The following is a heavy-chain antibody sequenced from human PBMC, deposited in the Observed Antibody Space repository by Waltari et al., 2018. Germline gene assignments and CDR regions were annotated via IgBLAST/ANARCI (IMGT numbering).Heavy chain of an antibody. CDR2: IYGASGST. CDR1: GSSISSYY. D-gene: IGHD1-26*01. J-gene: IGHJ4*02. V-gene: IGHV4-59*08. CDR3: VRHGGSTYTFDF. Sequence: QVQLQESGPGLVKPSETLSLTCAVSGSSISSYYWNWIRQSPGKGLEWIGYIYGASGSTTYNPSLKSRVTISTDVSKNQFSLKLNSVTAADTAVYYCVRHGGSTYTFDFWGQGVLVTVSS.